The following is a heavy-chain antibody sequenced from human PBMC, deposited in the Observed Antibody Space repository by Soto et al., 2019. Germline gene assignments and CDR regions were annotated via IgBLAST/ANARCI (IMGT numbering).Heavy chain of an antibody. D-gene: IGHD3-9*01. V-gene: IGHV4-34*01. CDR1: DESFSAYS. CDR3: TSAPFTILDV. CDR2: ISHGEDT. Sequence: SETLSLTCAVYDESFSAYSWSWIRQPPGQGLEWIGEISHGEDTKYNPSLKSRVTISGDRSRNQFSLKVNAVTAADTAVYYCTSAPFTILDVWGQGTTVTVSS. J-gene: IGHJ6*02.